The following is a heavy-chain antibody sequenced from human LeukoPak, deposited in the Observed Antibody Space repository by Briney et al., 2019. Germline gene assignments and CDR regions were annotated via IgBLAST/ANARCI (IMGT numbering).Heavy chain of an antibody. Sequence: SQTLSLTCTVSGGSISSGSYYWSWIRQPAGKGLEWIGRIYTSGSTNYNPSLKSRVTISVDTSKNRFSLKLSSVTAADTAVYYCARAPSDVSGYYHSPYYFDYWGQGTLVTVSS. CDR2: IYTSGST. J-gene: IGHJ4*02. CDR1: GGSISSGSYY. D-gene: IGHD3-22*01. V-gene: IGHV4-61*02. CDR3: ARAPSDVSGYYHSPYYFDY.